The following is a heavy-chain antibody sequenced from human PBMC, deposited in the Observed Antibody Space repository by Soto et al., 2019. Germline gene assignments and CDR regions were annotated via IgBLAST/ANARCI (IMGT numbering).Heavy chain of an antibody. CDR2: IYGGGTT. J-gene: IGHJ4*02. D-gene: IGHD2-2*01. V-gene: IGHV3-53*01. CDR1: GFAVNSNY. CDR3: VRTSFY. Sequence: EVQLVASGGGLIQPGGSLRLSCAASGFAVNSNYVSWVRQAPGKGLEWVSVIYGGGTTFYSDSVKGRFTISRDNSKNTVFLQMNSLRAEDTAVYYCVRTSFYWGQGTRVIVSS.